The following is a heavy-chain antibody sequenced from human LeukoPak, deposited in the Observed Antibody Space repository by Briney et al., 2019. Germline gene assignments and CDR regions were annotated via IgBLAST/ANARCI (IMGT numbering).Heavy chain of an antibody. CDR2: IRSKANSYAT. CDR1: GFTFSGSA. CDR3: TYSIVGATVDY. V-gene: IGHV3-73*01. J-gene: IGHJ4*02. Sequence: PGGSLRLSCAASGFTFSGSAMRWVRQASGKGLEWVGRIRSKANSYATAYAASVKGRFTISRDDSKNTAYLQMNSLKTEDTAVYYCTYSIVGATVDYWGQGTLVTVSS. D-gene: IGHD1-26*01.